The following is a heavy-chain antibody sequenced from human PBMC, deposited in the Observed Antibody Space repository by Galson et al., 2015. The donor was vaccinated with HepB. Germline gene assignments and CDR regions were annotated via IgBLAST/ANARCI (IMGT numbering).Heavy chain of an antibody. Sequence: SLRLSCAASGFSFSSYWMHWVRQAPGKGLVWVSCIDNEGSTTRYADSVKGRFTISRDNAKNTLYLQMNSLRAEDTAVYYCARGWYHYMDVWGKGITVTVPS. CDR2: IDNEGSTT. J-gene: IGHJ6*03. CDR3: ARGWYHYMDV. CDR1: GFSFSSYW. D-gene: IGHD2-15*01. V-gene: IGHV3-74*01.